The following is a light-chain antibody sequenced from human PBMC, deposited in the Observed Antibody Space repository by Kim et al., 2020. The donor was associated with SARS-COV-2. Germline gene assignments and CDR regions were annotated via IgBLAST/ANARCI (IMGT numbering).Light chain of an antibody. V-gene: IGKV1-5*03. CDR1: QSISSW. Sequence: ASVGDRVTLACRASQSISSWLAWYQHKPGKAPKLLIYKASSLESGVPSRFSGSGSGTEFTLTISSLQPDDFATYYCQQYNGYSWTFGQGTKVDIK. CDR2: KAS. CDR3: QQYNGYSWT. J-gene: IGKJ1*01.